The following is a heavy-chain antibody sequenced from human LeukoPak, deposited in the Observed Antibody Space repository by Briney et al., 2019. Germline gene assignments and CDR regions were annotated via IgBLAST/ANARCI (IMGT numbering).Heavy chain of an antibody. V-gene: IGHV1-24*01. CDR1: GYTLTELS. Sequence: ASVKVSCKVSGYTLTELSMHWVRQAPGKGLEWMGGFDPEDGETIYAQKFQGRVTMTEDTSTDTAYMELSSLRSEDTAVYYCATDLPYSSGWYYFDYWGQGTLVTVSS. J-gene: IGHJ4*02. CDR2: FDPEDGET. D-gene: IGHD6-19*01. CDR3: ATDLPYSSGWYYFDY.